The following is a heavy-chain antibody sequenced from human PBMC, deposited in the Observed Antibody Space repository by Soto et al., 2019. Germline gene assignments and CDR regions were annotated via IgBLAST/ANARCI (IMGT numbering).Heavy chain of an antibody. CDR1: GFTFNNYA. Sequence: EVQLLESGGGLVQPGGSLRLSCAASGFTFNNYAMTWVRQAPGKGLEWVSAISGGGDTTSYADSVKGRFTVSRDGSKNTLYMQRSSLRAEDTALYYCARGRGASGSLTPRVVFWGQGTLGTVSS. CDR3: ARGRGASGSLTPRVVF. V-gene: IGHV3-23*01. CDR2: ISGGGDTT. D-gene: IGHD3-10*01. J-gene: IGHJ4*02.